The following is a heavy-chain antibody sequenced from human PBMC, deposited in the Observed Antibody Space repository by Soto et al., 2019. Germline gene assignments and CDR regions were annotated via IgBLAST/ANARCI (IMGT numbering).Heavy chain of an antibody. CDR3: GGDSGWLFDY. Sequence: EVQVVESGGGLVQPGGSLRLSCAASGFIFSSYWMNWVRRAPGKGLAWVANIKQDGSEKYYVDSVKGRFTISRDNAKNSVYLQMNSLRVEDTAVYYCGGDSGWLFDYWGQGILVTVSS. J-gene: IGHJ4*02. CDR1: GFIFSSYW. CDR2: IKQDGSEK. V-gene: IGHV3-7*01. D-gene: IGHD6-19*01.